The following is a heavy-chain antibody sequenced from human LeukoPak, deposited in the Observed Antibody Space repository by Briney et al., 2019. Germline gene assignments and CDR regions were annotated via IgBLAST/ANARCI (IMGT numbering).Heavy chain of an antibody. J-gene: IGHJ4*02. Sequence: PGGSLRLSCAASGFTFSSYSMNWVRQAPGKGLEWVSSISSSSSYIYYADSVKGRFTISRDNAKNSLYLQMNCLRAEDTAVYYCARWDDYGDPGVDYWGQGTLVTVSS. CDR1: GFTFSSYS. V-gene: IGHV3-21*01. CDR3: ARWDDYGDPGVDY. CDR2: ISSSSSYI. D-gene: IGHD4-17*01.